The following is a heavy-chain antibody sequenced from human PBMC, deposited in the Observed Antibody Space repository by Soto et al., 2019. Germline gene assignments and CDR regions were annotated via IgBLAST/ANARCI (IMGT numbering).Heavy chain of an antibody. CDR1: GGSFSGYY. V-gene: IGHV4-34*01. Sequence: SETLSLTCAVYGGSFSGYYWSWIRQPPGKGLEWIGEINHSGSTNYNPSLKSRVTISVGTSKNQFYLKLSSVTAADTAVYYCARERAGPFDYWGQGTLVTVSS. D-gene: IGHD6-19*01. CDR2: INHSGST. J-gene: IGHJ4*02. CDR3: ARERAGPFDY.